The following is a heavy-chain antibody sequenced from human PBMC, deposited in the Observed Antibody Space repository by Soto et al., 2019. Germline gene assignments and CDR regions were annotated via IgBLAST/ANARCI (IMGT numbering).Heavy chain of an antibody. J-gene: IGHJ4*02. D-gene: IGHD5-12*01. Sequence: EVQLVESGGGLVQPGGSLRLSCAASGFTFSSYWMSWVRQAPGKGLEWVANIKQDGSEKYYVDSVKGRFTISRDNAKNSLYLQMNILRAEDTAVYYCARVYIPLGATTPIYYFDYWGQGTLVTVSS. CDR3: ARVYIPLGATTPIYYFDY. CDR2: IKQDGSEK. V-gene: IGHV3-7*05. CDR1: GFTFSSYW.